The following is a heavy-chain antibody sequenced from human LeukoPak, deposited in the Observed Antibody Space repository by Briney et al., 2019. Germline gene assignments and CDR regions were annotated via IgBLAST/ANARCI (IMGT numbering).Heavy chain of an antibody. Sequence: GASVKVSCKASGGTFISYAIGWVRQAPGQGLEWMGGIIPIFGTANYAQKFQGRVTITTDESTSTAYMELSSLRSEDTAVYYCARDHTTGNAFDIWGQGTMVTVSS. D-gene: IGHD3-10*01. J-gene: IGHJ3*02. CDR3: ARDHTTGNAFDI. CDR1: GGTFISYA. CDR2: IIPIFGTA. V-gene: IGHV1-69*05.